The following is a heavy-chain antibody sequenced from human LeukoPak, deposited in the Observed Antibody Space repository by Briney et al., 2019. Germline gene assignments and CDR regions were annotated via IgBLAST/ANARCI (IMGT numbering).Heavy chain of an antibody. J-gene: IGHJ4*02. Sequence: PGGSLRLSCAASGFTFDDYAMHWVRQAPGKGLEWVSGISWNSGSIGYADSVKGRFTISRDNAKNSLYLQMNSLRAEDTALYYCAKDSNYDFWSGYYTPFDYWGQGILVTVSS. CDR1: GFTFDDYA. V-gene: IGHV3-9*01. D-gene: IGHD3-3*01. CDR3: AKDSNYDFWSGYYTPFDY. CDR2: ISWNSGSI.